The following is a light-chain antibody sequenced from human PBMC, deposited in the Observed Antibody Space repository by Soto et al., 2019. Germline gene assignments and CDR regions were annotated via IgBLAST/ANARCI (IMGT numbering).Light chain of an antibody. J-gene: IGKJ5*01. CDR2: DAS. Sequence: DIQMTQSPSILSASVGDRFTITCRSSQTITNWLAWYQQKPGKAPRLLIYDASSLESWVPSRFSGSGSGTHFTFTISSLQTEDIGTYYCQQYDILPITFGRGTRLEI. CDR1: QTITNW. CDR3: QQYDILPIT. V-gene: IGKV1-5*01.